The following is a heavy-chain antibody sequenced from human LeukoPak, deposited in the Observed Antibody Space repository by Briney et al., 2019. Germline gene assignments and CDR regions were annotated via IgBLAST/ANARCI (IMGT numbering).Heavy chain of an antibody. Sequence: SETLSPTCAVYGGSFSGYYWSWIRQPPGKGLEWIGEINHSGSTNYNPSLKSRVTISVDTSENHFSLKLSSVTAADTAVYYCARDGGYSNPYYYYYYYMDFWGKGTTVTVSS. V-gene: IGHV4-34*01. J-gene: IGHJ6*03. CDR2: INHSGST. CDR1: GGSFSGYY. D-gene: IGHD4-11*01. CDR3: ARDGGYSNPYYYYYYYMDF.